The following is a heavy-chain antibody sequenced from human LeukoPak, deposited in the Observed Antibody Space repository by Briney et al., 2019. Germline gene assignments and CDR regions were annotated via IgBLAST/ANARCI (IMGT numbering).Heavy chain of an antibody. CDR1: GFTVSSNY. D-gene: IGHD3-16*01. J-gene: IGHJ1*01. CDR2: VSSGGST. V-gene: IGHV3-53*01. CDR3: ATLSDF. Sequence: GGSPRLSCAASGFTVSSNYMTWVRQAPGKGLEWVSVVSSGGSTYYADSVKGRFTISRDNSMNTLFLQMNSLRAEDTAVYYCATLSDFWGQGTLVTVSS.